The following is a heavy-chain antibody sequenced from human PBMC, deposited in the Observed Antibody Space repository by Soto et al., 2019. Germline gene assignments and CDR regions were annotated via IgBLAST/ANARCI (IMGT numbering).Heavy chain of an antibody. CDR1: GFSLSTNGVG. CDR2: IYWDDSK. V-gene: IGHV2-5*02. CDR3: AKKGGGDYILGY. J-gene: IGHJ4*02. Sequence: QITLKESGPTLVKPTQTLTLTCTFSGFSLSTNGVGVGWIRQPPGKALEWLALIYWDDSKEYSPSLKSRPTITKDTSRNQVVLTMTNMDPVDTATYYCAKKGGGDYILGYWGQGTLVTVSS. D-gene: IGHD4-17*01.